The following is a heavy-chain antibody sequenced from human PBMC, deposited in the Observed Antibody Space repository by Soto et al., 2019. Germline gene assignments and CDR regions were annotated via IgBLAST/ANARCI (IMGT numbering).Heavy chain of an antibody. Sequence: PSETLSLTCGVSGGTVASSHWWSWVRQSPGRGLEWIGNVYHTGDTNFNPSLQSRVTFSVDKSNNQFSLRLTSVTAADTAVYFCGRGIVAAGGNNYLDPWGPGTLVTVSS. CDR2: VYHTGDT. J-gene: IGHJ5*02. D-gene: IGHD6-19*01. V-gene: IGHV4-4*02. CDR3: GRGIVAAGGNNYLDP. CDR1: GGTVASSHW.